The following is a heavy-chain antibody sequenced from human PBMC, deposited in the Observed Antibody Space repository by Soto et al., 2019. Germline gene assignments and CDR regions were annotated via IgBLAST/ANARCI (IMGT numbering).Heavy chain of an antibody. Sequence: ASVKVSCKVSGYTLTGLSMHWVRQAPGKGLEWMGGFDPEDGETIYAQKFQGRVTMTEDTSTDTAYMELSSLRSEDTAVYYCATVSVGLGELSLYWPAGLPFDYRGQGTLVTVPS. CDR1: GYTLTGLS. V-gene: IGHV1-24*01. CDR3: ATVSVGLGELSLYWPAGLPFDY. D-gene: IGHD3-16*02. J-gene: IGHJ4*02. CDR2: FDPEDGET.